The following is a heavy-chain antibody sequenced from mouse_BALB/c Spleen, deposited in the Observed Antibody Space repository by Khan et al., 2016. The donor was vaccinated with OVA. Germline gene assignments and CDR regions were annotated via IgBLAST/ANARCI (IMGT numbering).Heavy chain of an antibody. V-gene: IGHV1S41*01. CDR3: ARENYYSSTCYAMDY. Sequence: DLVKPGASVKLSCKASGYTFTSYWINWIKQRPGQGLEWIGRIGPGSGSTYYNEVFKGKVTLTVETSSSTAYIQLSNLSSEDSAVYFCARENYYSSTCYAMDYWGQGTSVTVSS. D-gene: IGHD1-1*01. J-gene: IGHJ4*01. CDR2: IGPGSGST. CDR1: GYTFTSYW.